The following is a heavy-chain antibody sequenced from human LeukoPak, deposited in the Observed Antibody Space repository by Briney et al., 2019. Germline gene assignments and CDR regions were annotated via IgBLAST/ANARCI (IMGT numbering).Heavy chain of an antibody. CDR1: GFTFSSYW. Sequence: PGGSLRLSCAASGFTFSSYWMSWVRQAPGKGLEGVSYISSSGSMLHYADSVEGRFTISRDNAKNSLYLQMSSLRVEDTAVYYCARSHYDSSGYSVDYWGQGTLVTVSS. D-gene: IGHD3-22*01. V-gene: IGHV3-48*04. CDR2: ISSSGSML. CDR3: ARSHYDSSGYSVDY. J-gene: IGHJ4*02.